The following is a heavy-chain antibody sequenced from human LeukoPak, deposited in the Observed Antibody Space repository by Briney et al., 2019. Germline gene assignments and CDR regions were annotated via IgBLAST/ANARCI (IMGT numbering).Heavy chain of an antibody. D-gene: IGHD3-9*01. Sequence: GGSLRLSCAASGFTFSSYWMHWVRQAPGKGLVWVSRINSDGSSTSYADSVKGRFTISRDNAKNTLYLQMNSLRAEDTAVYYCAKGDLRGKDILTGYIYWGQGTLVTVSS. CDR3: AKGDLRGKDILTGYIY. CDR1: GFTFSSYW. J-gene: IGHJ4*02. CDR2: INSDGSST. V-gene: IGHV3-74*01.